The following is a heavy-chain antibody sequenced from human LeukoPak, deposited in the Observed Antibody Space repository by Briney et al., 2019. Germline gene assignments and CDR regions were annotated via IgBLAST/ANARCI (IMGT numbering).Heavy chain of an antibody. V-gene: IGHV4-34*01. Sequence: SETLSLTCAVYGGSFSGYYWSWIRQPPGKGLEWIGEINHSGSTNYNPSLKSRVTISVDTSKNQFSLKLSSVTAADTAVYYCARTNWFDPWGQGTLVTVSS. CDR1: GGSFSGYY. J-gene: IGHJ5*02. CDR3: ARTNWFDP. CDR2: INHSGST.